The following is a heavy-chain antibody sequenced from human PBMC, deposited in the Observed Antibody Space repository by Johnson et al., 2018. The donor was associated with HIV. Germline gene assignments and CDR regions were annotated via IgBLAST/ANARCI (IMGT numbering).Heavy chain of an antibody. J-gene: IGHJ3*02. CDR2: ISYDGSYR. D-gene: IGHD5-18*01. V-gene: IGHV3-30*18. CDR3: AKGLDTAMVRDAFDI. CDR1: GFTFSSYG. Sequence: QVQLVESGGGVVQPGMSLRLSCAASGFTFSSYGMHWVRQAPGKGLEWVAVISYDGSYRYYADSVKGRFTISRDNSKNTLYLQMNSLRAEDTAVYYCAKGLDTAMVRDAFDIWGQGTMVTVSS.